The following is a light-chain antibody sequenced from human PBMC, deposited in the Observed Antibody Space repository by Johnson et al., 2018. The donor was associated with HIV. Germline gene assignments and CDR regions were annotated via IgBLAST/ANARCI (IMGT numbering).Light chain of an antibody. CDR1: SSNIGNNY. V-gene: IGLV1-51*01. Sequence: QPVLTQPPSVSAAPGQKVTISCSGSSSNIGNNYVSWYQQLPGTAPKLLIYDNNRRPSGIPDRFSGSKSGTSGTLGITGLQTGDEADYYCGSWDSSLSAYVFGTGTKVTLL. J-gene: IGLJ1*01. CDR3: GSWDSSLSAYV. CDR2: DNN.